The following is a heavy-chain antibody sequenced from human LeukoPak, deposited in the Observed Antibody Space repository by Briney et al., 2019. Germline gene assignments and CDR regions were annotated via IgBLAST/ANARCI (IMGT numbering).Heavy chain of an antibody. CDR3: ARGKGDFDWLSID. CDR2: IIPIFGTA. V-gene: IGHV1-69*13. Sequence: ASVKVSCKASGGTFSSYAISWVRQAPGQGLEWMGGIIPIFGTANYAHKFQGRVTITADESTSTAYMELSSLRSEDTAVYYCARGKGDFDWLSIDWGQGTLVTVSS. D-gene: IGHD3-9*01. J-gene: IGHJ4*02. CDR1: GGTFSSYA.